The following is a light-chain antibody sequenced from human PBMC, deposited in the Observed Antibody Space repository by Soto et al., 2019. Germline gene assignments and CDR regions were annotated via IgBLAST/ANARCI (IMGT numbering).Light chain of an antibody. CDR2: GAS. Sequence: EIVLTQSPGTLSLSPVERATLSCMASQSVSSSFLAWYQQKPGQAPRLLIYGASNRATGIPDRFSGSGSGTDFTLTISRLEPEDFAVYYCQRYVTSPWAFGQGTKVDIK. CDR1: QSVSSSF. J-gene: IGKJ1*01. CDR3: QRYVTSPWA. V-gene: IGKV3-20*01.